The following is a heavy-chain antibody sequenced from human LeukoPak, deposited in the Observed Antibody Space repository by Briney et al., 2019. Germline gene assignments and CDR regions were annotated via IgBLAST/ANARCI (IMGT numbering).Heavy chain of an antibody. J-gene: IGHJ4*02. CDR3: AKGWYSIDS. D-gene: IGHD6-13*01. CDR2: ISYDGSNK. V-gene: IGHV3-30*18. Sequence: GGSLRLSCAASGFTFSNFGMHWVRQAPGKGLEWVAVISYDGSNKYNADSVKGRFTISRDNSKNTLYLQMNSLKTEDTAVYYCAKGWYSIDSWGQGTLVTVSS. CDR1: GFTFSNFG.